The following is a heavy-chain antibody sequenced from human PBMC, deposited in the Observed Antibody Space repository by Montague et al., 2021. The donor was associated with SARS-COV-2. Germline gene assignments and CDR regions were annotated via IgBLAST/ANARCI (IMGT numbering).Heavy chain of an antibody. CDR3: ARTYGSGRGFDL. J-gene: IGHJ2*01. Sequence: PALAKPTQTLTLTCTFSGFSRSTSGMCVSWIRQPPGKALEWLARIDWDDDKYYSTSLKTRLTISKDTSKNQVVLTMTNMDPVDTATYYCARTYGSGRGFDLWGRGTPVTVSS. V-gene: IGHV2-70*11. D-gene: IGHD3-10*01. CDR2: IDWDDDK. CDR1: GFSRSTSGMC.